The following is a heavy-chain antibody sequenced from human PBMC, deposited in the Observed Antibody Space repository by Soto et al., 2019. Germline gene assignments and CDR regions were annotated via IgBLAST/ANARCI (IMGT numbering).Heavy chain of an antibody. CDR3: AKDIAARPVFGS. CDR1: GFTFSSYA. J-gene: IGHJ5*01. CDR2: ISGSGGST. Sequence: GGSLRLSCAASGFTFSSYAMSWVRQAPGKGLEWVSAISGSGGSTYYADSVKGRFTISRDNSKNTLYLQMSSLRAEDTAVYYCAKDIAARPVFGSWGQATMVTVS. D-gene: IGHD6-6*01. V-gene: IGHV3-23*01.